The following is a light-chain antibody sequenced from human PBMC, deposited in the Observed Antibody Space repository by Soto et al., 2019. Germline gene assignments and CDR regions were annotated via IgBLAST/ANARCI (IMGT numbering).Light chain of an antibody. CDR3: QQYNNWTSPLT. CDR2: GAS. V-gene: IGKV3-15*01. Sequence: EIVMTQSPATLSVSPGERATRSCRASQSVRHNLAWYPQKTGQAPKLRIYGASTRATGIPARFSGSGSGPEFALTISSMSSEDFAVYYCQQYNNWTSPLTFGGGTKVEIK. CDR1: QSVRHN. J-gene: IGKJ4*01.